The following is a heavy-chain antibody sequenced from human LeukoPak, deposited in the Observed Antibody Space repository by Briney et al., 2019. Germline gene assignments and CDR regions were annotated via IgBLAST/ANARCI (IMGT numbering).Heavy chain of an antibody. D-gene: IGHD3-10*01. J-gene: IGHJ4*02. V-gene: IGHV3-21*01. Sequence: PGGSLRLSCAASGFTFSSYSTNWVRQAPGKGLEWVSSISSSSSYIYYADSVKGRFTISRDNAKNSLYLQMNSLRAEDTAVYYCARDRFSMVRGAPFDYWGQGTLVTVSS. CDR3: ARDRFSMVRGAPFDY. CDR1: GFTFSSYS. CDR2: ISSSSSYI.